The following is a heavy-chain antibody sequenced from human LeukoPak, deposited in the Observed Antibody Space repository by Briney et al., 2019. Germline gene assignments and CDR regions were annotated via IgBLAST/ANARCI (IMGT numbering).Heavy chain of an antibody. J-gene: IGHJ4*02. CDR2: IYYSGST. V-gene: IGHV4-39*07. D-gene: IGHD6-13*01. CDR1: GGSTSSNIYY. CDR3: ARGNYDSSSWTSRDRDYFDY. Sequence: KSSETLSLTCTVSGGSTSSNIYYWGWIRQPPGKGLEWIGNIYYSGSTYYNPSLKSRVTISVDTSKNQFSLKLSSVTAADTAVYYCARGNYDSSSWTSRDRDYFDYWGQGTLVTVSS.